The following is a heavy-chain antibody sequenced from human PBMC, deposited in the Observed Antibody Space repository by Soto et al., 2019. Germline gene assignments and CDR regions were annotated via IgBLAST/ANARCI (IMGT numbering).Heavy chain of an antibody. CDR2: IYPGDSDT. Sequence: PGESLKISCKGSGYSFTSYWIGWVRQMPGKGLEWMGIIYPGDSDTRYSPSFQGQVTISADKSISTAYLQWSSLKASDTAMYYCARPHQTFWSGYDIDYWGQGTLVTVSS. CDR1: GYSFTSYW. CDR3: ARPHQTFWSGYDIDY. V-gene: IGHV5-51*01. J-gene: IGHJ4*02. D-gene: IGHD3-3*01.